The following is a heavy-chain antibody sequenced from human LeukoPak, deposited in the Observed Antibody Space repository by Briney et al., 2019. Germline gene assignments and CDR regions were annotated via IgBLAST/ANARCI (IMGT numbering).Heavy chain of an antibody. Sequence: PGGSLRLSCAASGFTFSDYYMSWIRQAPGKGLEWLSYISSSDSPRFYADSVKGRFTISRDNAKKSLFLQMNSLRAEDTAVYYCARVNGNGHPNYFDYWGQGTLVTVSS. V-gene: IGHV3-11*01. D-gene: IGHD2-8*01. CDR2: ISSSDSPR. J-gene: IGHJ4*02. CDR1: GFTFSDYY. CDR3: ARVNGNGHPNYFDY.